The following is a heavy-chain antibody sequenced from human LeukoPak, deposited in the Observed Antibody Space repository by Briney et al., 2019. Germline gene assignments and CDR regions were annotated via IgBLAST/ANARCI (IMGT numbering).Heavy chain of an antibody. V-gene: IGHV4-34*01. J-gene: IGHJ1*01. CDR1: GDSVRRGHYY. CDR3: ARGPTYYYDSSGYSFFFQH. Sequence: PSDTLSLTYHVSGDSVRRGHYYWNWIRQPPGKGLEWIGEINHSGSTNYNPSLKSRVTISVDTSKNQFSLKLSSVTAADTAVYYCARGPTYYYDSSGYSFFFQHWGQGTLVTVSS. CDR2: INHSGST. D-gene: IGHD3-22*01.